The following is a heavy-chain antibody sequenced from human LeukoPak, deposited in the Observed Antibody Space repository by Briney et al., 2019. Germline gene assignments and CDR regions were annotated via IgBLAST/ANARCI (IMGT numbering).Heavy chain of an antibody. CDR3: ARDHSSGWYNVYAFDI. J-gene: IGHJ3*02. CDR1: GFTFSSYW. CDR2: IKQDGSEK. Sequence: GGSLRLSCAASGFTFSSYWISWVRQAPGKGLEWVANIKQDGSEKYYVDSVKGRFTISRDNAKNSLYLQMNSLRAEDTAVYYCARDHSSGWYNVYAFDIWGQGTMVTVSS. D-gene: IGHD6-19*01. V-gene: IGHV3-7*01.